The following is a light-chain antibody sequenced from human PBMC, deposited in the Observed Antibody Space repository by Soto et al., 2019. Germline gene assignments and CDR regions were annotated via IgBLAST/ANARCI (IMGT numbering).Light chain of an antibody. Sequence: EIVMTQSPGTLSLSPGERTTLSCRASQSISRYLAWYQQKPGQGPRLLIYGASSRATGTPDGFSGSGSGTDFTLTINRLEPEDFALYYCQQYGSSPPTFGQGTKVDIK. CDR2: GAS. J-gene: IGKJ1*01. V-gene: IGKV3-20*01. CDR1: QSISRY. CDR3: QQYGSSPPT.